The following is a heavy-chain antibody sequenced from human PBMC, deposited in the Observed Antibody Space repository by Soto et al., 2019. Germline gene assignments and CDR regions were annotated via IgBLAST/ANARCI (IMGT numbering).Heavy chain of an antibody. Sequence: SVKVSCKASGGTFSSYAISWVRQAPGQGLEWMGGIIPIFGTANYAQKFQGRVTITADESTSTAYMELSSLRSEDTAVYYCATSYGEREYSSLHHYYYYIDVWGKGTKVTVSS. CDR3: ATSYGEREYSSLHHYYYYIDV. D-gene: IGHD6-6*01. J-gene: IGHJ6*03. CDR2: IIPIFGTA. CDR1: GGTFSSYA. V-gene: IGHV1-69*13.